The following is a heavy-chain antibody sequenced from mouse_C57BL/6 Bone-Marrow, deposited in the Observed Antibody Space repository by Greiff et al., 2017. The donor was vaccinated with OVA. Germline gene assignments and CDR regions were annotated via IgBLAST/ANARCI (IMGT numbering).Heavy chain of an antibody. CDR2: ISDGGSYT. D-gene: IGHD2-5*01. J-gene: IGHJ4*01. V-gene: IGHV5-4*01. CDR1: GFTFSSYA. Sequence: EVKVVESGGGLVKPGGSLKLSCAASGFTFSSYAMSWVRQTPEKRLEWVATISDGGSYTYYPDNVKGRFTISRDNAKNNLYLQMSHLKSEDTAMYYCARDSSNYVRYAMDYWGQGTSVTVSS. CDR3: ARDSSNYVRYAMDY.